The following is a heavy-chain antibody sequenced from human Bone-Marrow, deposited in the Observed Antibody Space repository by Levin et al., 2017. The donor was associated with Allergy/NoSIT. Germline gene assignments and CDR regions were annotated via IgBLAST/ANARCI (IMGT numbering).Heavy chain of an antibody. D-gene: IGHD2-21*01. CDR3: ARAALVIVAQNWYFDL. CDR1: GYSFTTHY. CDR2: INPTDNPTTGSA. V-gene: IGHV1-46*01. Sequence: ASVKVSCKASGYSFTTHYMHWVRQAPGQGLEWMGLINPTDNPTTGSAKYAQRFQGRVTMTRDTSTSTFYMELSRLTSEDTAVYYCARAALVIVAQNWYFDLWGRGTPVNVSS. J-gene: IGHJ2*01.